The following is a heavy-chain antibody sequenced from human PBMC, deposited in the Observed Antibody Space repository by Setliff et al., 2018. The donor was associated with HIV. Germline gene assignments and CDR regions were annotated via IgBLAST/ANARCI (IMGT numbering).Heavy chain of an antibody. V-gene: IGHV4-59*11. Sequence: SETLSLTCTVSGGSISSHYWRWIRQPPGKGLEWIGYIYYSGSTNYNPPLKSRVTISVDTSKNQFSLKLSSVTAADTAVYYCARGFGSSWGGNYYYYYMDVWGKGTTVTVSS. J-gene: IGHJ6*03. D-gene: IGHD6-13*01. CDR2: IYYSGST. CDR3: ARGFGSSWGGNYYYYYMDV. CDR1: GGSISSHY.